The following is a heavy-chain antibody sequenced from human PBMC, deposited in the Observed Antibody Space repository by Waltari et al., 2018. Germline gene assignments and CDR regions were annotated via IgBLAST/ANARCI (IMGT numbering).Heavy chain of an antibody. V-gene: IGHV3-48*03. Sequence: RQGPGEGLEWFSYISSSVCTKKYADSVRGRFTVSRDNAKNSLALQINSRRADDTAVYYCARKLSDWYDYWGQGTLVTVSS. CDR2: ISSSVCTK. J-gene: IGHJ4*02. D-gene: IGHD6-19*01. CDR3: ARKLSDWYDY.